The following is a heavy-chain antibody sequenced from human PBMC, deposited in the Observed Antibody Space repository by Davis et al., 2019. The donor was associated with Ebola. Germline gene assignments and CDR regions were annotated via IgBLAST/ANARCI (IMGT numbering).Heavy chain of an antibody. CDR1: GFTFSSYW. D-gene: IGHD2-8*01. V-gene: IGHV3-7*03. CDR2: IKQDGSEK. J-gene: IGHJ4*02. CDR3: ARDVILMVYAHFDY. Sequence: PGGSLRLSCAASGFTFSSYWMSWVRQAPGKGLEWVANIKQDGSEKYYVDSVKGRFTISRDNAKNSLYLQMNSLRAEDTAVYYCARDVILMVYAHFDYWGQGTLVTVSS.